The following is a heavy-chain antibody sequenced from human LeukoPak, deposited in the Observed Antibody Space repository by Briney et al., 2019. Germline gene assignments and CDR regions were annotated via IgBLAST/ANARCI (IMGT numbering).Heavy chain of an antibody. D-gene: IGHD3-10*01. J-gene: IGHJ4*02. V-gene: IGHV1-18*01. CDR2: IGAYNGNT. CDR1: GYTFTSYG. Sequence: ASVKVSCKASGYTFTSYGISWVRQAPGQGLEWMGWIGAYNGNTNYAQKLQGRVTMTTDTSTSTAYMELRSLRSDDTAVYYCARGPDGSGSYDYYFDYWGQGTLVTVSS. CDR3: ARGPDGSGSYDYYFDY.